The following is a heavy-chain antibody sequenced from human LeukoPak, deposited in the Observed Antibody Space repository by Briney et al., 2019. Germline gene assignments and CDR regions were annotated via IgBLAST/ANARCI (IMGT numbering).Heavy chain of an antibody. V-gene: IGHV4-39*07. Sequence: SETLSLTCTASGGSISSSSYYWGWIRQPPGKGLEWIGSIYYSGSTYYNPSLKSRVTISVDTSKNQFSLKLSSVTAADTAVYYCARGLYYNGFDYWGQGTLVTVSS. CDR1: GGSISSSSYY. CDR3: ARGLYYNGFDY. J-gene: IGHJ4*02. D-gene: IGHD2-8*01. CDR2: IYYSGST.